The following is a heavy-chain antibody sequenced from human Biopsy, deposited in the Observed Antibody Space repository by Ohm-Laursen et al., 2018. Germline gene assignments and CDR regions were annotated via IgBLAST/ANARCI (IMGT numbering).Heavy chain of an antibody. J-gene: IGHJ4*02. V-gene: IGHV4-59*01. CDR3: ARESALAGDFDS. Sequence: SDTLSLTCDVSGGDINNYYWSRIRQPPGKGLEWLGYISNIGSTNYNPSLKSRVTISVDTSKNHFSLKLTSVTAADTAVYYCARESALAGDFDSWGQGTLVTVSS. D-gene: IGHD6-19*01. CDR1: GGDINNYY. CDR2: ISNIGST.